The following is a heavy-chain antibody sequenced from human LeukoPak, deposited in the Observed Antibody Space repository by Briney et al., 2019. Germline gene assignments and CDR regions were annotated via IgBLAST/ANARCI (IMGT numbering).Heavy chain of an antibody. Sequence: PGGSLRLSCAASGFTFSSYWMSWVRQAPGKGLEWVANIKQDGSEKYYVDSVKGRFTISRDNAKNSLYLQMNSLRAEDTAVYYCARDPEGYCSGGSCYHNWFDPWGQGTLVTVSS. CDR3: ARDPEGYCSGGSCYHNWFDP. J-gene: IGHJ5*02. V-gene: IGHV3-7*01. CDR2: IKQDGSEK. CDR1: GFTFSSYW. D-gene: IGHD2-15*01.